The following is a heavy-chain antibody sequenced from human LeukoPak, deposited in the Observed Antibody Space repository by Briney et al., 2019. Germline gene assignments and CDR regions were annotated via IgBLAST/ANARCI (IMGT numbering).Heavy chain of an antibody. V-gene: IGHV1-24*01. CDR1: GYTLTELS. CDR2: FDPEDGET. Sequence: GASVKVSCKVSGYTLTELSMHWVRQAPGKGLEWMGGFDPEDGETIYAQKFQGRVTMTEDTSTDTAYMELSSLRSEDTAVYYCAKDATVTMSGCFDPWGQGTLVTVSS. J-gene: IGHJ5*02. CDR3: AKDATVTMSGCFDP. D-gene: IGHD4-17*01.